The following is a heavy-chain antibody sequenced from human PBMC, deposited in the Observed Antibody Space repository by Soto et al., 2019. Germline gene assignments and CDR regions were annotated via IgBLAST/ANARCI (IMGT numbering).Heavy chain of an antibody. CDR3: ARDWYYSDSTGYYHDVFDI. Sequence: SETLSLTCTVSGGSISSSDYYWSWIRQPPGRGLEWIGYIYYSGSTYYNPSLKSRITISVDTSKNQFSLKLSSVTAADTAVYYCARDWYYSDSTGYYHDVFDIWGQGTMVTVSS. D-gene: IGHD3-22*01. CDR1: GGSISSSDYY. CDR2: IYYSGST. V-gene: IGHV4-30-4*08. J-gene: IGHJ3*02.